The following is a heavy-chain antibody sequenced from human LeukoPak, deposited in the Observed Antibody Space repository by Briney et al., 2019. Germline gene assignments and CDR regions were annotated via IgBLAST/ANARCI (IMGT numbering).Heavy chain of an antibody. CDR2: ITSGGASA. CDR3: AKVPWVGSTRPFDY. Sequence: HSGGSLRLSCAASGFTFSDYWMTWVRQAPGKGLEWVSSITSGGASAYYADSVKGRFTTSRDNSLNTLYLQMNSLRAEDTALYYCAKVPWVGSTRPFDYWGQGTLVTVSS. V-gene: IGHV3-23*01. J-gene: IGHJ4*02. CDR1: GFTFSDYW. D-gene: IGHD1-26*01.